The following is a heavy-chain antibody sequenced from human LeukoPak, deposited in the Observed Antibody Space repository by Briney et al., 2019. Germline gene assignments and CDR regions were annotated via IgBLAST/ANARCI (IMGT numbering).Heavy chain of an antibody. J-gene: IGHJ4*02. CDR3: ARDEGITMVRGPSFIDY. D-gene: IGHD3-10*01. V-gene: IGHV3-48*01. CDR2: ISSSSATI. Sequence: PGGSLRLSCAASGFSFSSYSMTWVRQAPGKGLEWVSFISSSSATIYYADSVKGRFTISRDNAKNSLYLQMNSLRAEDTAVYYCARDEGITMVRGPSFIDYWGQGTLVTVSS. CDR1: GFSFSSYS.